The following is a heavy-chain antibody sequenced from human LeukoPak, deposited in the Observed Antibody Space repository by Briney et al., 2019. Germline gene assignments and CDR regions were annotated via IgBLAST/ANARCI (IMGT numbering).Heavy chain of an antibody. V-gene: IGHV4-39*01. CDR2: IYYSGST. D-gene: IGHD3-10*01. J-gene: IGHJ4*02. Sequence: SETLSLTCTVSGGSISSSSYYWGWIRQPPGKGLEWIGSIYYSGSTYYNPSLKSRVTISVDTSKNQFSLKLSSVTASDTAVYYCARQGWFGELLSPLDYWGQGTLVTVSS. CDR1: GGSISSSSYY. CDR3: ARQGWFGELLSPLDY.